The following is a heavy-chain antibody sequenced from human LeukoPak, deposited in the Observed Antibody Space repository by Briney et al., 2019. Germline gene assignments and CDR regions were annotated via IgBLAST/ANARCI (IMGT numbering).Heavy chain of an antibody. CDR3: AREMTGYSSSAIDY. Sequence: GGSLRLSCAASGFTFSSYSMNWIRQAPGKGLEWISYISSTSSTIYYGDSVKGRFTISRDNAKNSLYLQMNSLRAEDTAVYYCAREMTGYSSSAIDYWGQGTLVTVSS. CDR1: GFTFSSYS. CDR2: ISSTSSTI. D-gene: IGHD6-13*01. J-gene: IGHJ4*02. V-gene: IGHV3-48*01.